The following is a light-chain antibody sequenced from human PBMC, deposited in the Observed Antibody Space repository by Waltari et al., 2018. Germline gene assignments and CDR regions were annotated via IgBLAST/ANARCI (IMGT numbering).Light chain of an antibody. CDR2: WAS. V-gene: IGKV4-1*01. CDR1: QSILKSSNNNNY. Sequence: DIVMTQSPDSLAVSLGERATINCKSSQSILKSSNNNNYLAWYQQKPGQPPKLLFYWASTRESGVPDRFSGSGSGIDFTLTISSLQAEDVAVYYCQQYYISPFTFGPGTKVDIK. J-gene: IGKJ3*01. CDR3: QQYYISPFT.